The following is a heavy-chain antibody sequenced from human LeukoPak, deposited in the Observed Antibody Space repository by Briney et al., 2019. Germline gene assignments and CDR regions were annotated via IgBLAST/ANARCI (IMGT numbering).Heavy chain of an antibody. J-gene: IGHJ3*02. CDR3: ARVRRYCSGGSCYQDAFDI. V-gene: IGHV1-2*06. CDR2: INPNSGGT. Sequence: GASVKVSCKASGYTFTGYYMHWVRQAPGQGLEWMGRINPNSGGTNYAQKFQGRVTMTRDTSISTAYMELSRLRSDDTAVYYCARVRRYCSGGSCYQDAFDIWGQGTVVTVSS. CDR1: GYTFTGYY. D-gene: IGHD2-15*01.